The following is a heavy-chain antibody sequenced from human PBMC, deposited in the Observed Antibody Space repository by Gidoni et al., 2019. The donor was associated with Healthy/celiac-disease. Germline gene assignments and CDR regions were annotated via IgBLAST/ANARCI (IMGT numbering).Heavy chain of an antibody. D-gene: IGHD6-13*01. V-gene: IGHV3-23*01. CDR2: ISGSGGST. CDR1: GFTFSSYA. J-gene: IGHJ5*02. CDR3: AKDIPDSSSWYTNWFDP. Sequence: EVQLLESGGGLVQPGGSLRLSCAASGFTFSSYAMSWVRQAPGKGLEWVSAISGSGGSTYYADSVKGRFTISRDNSKNTLYLQMNSLRAEDTAVYYCAKDIPDSSSWYTNWFDPWGQGTLVTVSS.